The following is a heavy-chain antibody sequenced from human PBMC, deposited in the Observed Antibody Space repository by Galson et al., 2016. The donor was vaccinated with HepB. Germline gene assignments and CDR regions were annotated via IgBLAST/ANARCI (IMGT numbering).Heavy chain of an antibody. Sequence: SGAEVKKPGESLKISWKGSGYSFTSYWIGWGRQMSGEDLERIGISHTGDSDNRYSPSFQGQVTISADKSISTAYLQWSSLKASDTAMYFCAIPPEPYSYGMDVWGQGTTVTVSS. CDR2: SHTGDSDN. CDR3: AIPPEPYSYGMDV. J-gene: IGHJ6*02. CDR1: GYSFTSYW. V-gene: IGHV5-51*06.